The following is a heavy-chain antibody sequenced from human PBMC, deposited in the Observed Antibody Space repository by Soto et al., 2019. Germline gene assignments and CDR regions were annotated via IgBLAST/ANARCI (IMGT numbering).Heavy chain of an antibody. CDR3: ARSGDSYDSSGYYY. Sequence: EVQLVESGGGLVQPGGSLRLSCAASGFTFSSYSMNWVRQAPGKGLEWVSYISSSSSTIYYADSVKGRFTISRDNAKNSLYLQMNSLIDEETAVYYCARSGDSYDSSGYYYWGQGTLVTVSS. V-gene: IGHV3-48*02. J-gene: IGHJ4*02. D-gene: IGHD3-22*01. CDR2: ISSSSSTI. CDR1: GFTFSSYS.